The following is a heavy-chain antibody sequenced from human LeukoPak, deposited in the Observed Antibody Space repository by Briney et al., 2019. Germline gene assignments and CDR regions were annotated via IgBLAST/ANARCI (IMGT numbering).Heavy chain of an antibody. CDR3: ARDLGRYCSGGSCYSSHTDY. V-gene: IGHV1-69*01. J-gene: IGHJ4*02. D-gene: IGHD2-15*01. Sequence: ASVKVSCKASGGTFSSYAISWVRQAPGQGLEWMGGIIPIFGTANYAQKFQGRVTITADESTSTAYMELSSLRSEDTAVYYCARDLGRYCSGGSCYSSHTDYWGQGTLVTVSS. CDR1: GGTFSSYA. CDR2: IIPIFGTA.